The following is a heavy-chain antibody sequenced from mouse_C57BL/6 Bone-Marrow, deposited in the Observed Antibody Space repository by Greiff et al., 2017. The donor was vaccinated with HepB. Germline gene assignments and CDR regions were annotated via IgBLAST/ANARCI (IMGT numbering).Heavy chain of an antibody. V-gene: IGHV1-15*01. CDR1: GYTFTDYE. D-gene: IGHD2-14*01. CDR3: TRCRYREWFAY. Sequence: QVQLQQSGAELVRPGASVTLSCKASGYTFTDYEMHWVKQTPVHGLEWIGAIEPETGGTAYNQKFKGKAILTADKSSSTAYMELRSLTSEDSAVYYCTRCRYREWFAYWGQGTLVTVSA. J-gene: IGHJ3*01. CDR2: IEPETGGT.